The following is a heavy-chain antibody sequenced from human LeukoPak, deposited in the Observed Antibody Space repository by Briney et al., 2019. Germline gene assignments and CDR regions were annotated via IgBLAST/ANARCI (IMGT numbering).Heavy chain of an antibody. CDR3: ARHYHFGGVIDY. Sequence: PSETLSLTCTVSGGSISSYYWSWIRQPPGKGLEWIAYIYYSGSTNYNPSLKSRVTISVDTSKNQFSLKLSSVTAADTAVYYCARHYHFGGVIDYWGQGTLVTVSS. CDR1: GGSISSYY. V-gene: IGHV4-59*01. CDR2: IYYSGST. J-gene: IGHJ4*02. D-gene: IGHD3-16*01.